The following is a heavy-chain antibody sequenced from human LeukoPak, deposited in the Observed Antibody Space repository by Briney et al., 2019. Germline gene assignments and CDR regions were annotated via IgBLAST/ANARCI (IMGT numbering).Heavy chain of an antibody. V-gene: IGHV2-5*01. D-gene: IGHD4-17*01. CDR3: AHRYGDQNLFDY. CDR1: GFSLSISGVG. CDR2: IYWNDDK. Sequence: SGPTLVNPTQTLTLTCTFSGFSLSISGVGVGWIRQPPGKALEWLALIYWNDDKRYSPSLKSRLTITKDTSKNQVVLTMTNMDPVDTATYYCAHRYGDQNLFDYWGQGTLVTVSS. J-gene: IGHJ4*02.